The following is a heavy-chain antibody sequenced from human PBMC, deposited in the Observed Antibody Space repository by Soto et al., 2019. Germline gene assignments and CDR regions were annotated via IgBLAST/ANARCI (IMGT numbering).Heavy chain of an antibody. D-gene: IGHD6-19*01. CDR3: ARDGQWLPRDGLRSSYYFDY. V-gene: IGHV3-33*01. Sequence: PGGSLRLPCAASGFNFSSYVMHWVRQAPGKGLEWVAVIWYDGGNKYYADSVKGRFTISRDNSKNTLYLQMNSLRAEDTAVYYCARDGQWLPRDGLRSSYYFDYWGQGTLVTVSS. CDR2: IWYDGGNK. J-gene: IGHJ4*02. CDR1: GFNFSSYV.